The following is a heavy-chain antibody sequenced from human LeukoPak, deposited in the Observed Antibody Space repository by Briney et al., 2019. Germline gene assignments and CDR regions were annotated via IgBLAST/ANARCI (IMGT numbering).Heavy chain of an antibody. CDR1: GGSISSYY. CDR3: ARVYDSGSQAYFYYMDV. D-gene: IGHD3-10*01. J-gene: IGHJ6*03. V-gene: IGHV4-59*01. Sequence: SETLSLTCTGSGGSISSYYWSWIRQPPGKGLEWIGYIYYSGSTNYNPSLKSRVTMSVDTSKNQFSLKVNSVTAADTAVYYCARVYDSGSQAYFYYMDVWGKGTTVTISS. CDR2: IYYSGST.